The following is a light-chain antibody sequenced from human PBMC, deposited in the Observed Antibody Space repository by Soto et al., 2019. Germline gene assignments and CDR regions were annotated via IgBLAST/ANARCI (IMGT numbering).Light chain of an antibody. CDR2: SNN. Sequence: QPVLTQPPSASGTPGQRVTISCYGSSSNIESNTVSWYQHLPRTAPKLLIYSNNQRPSGVPDRFSGSKSGTSASLAISGLQSEDEADYYCAAWDDSLNGWVFGGGTKLTVL. CDR1: SSNIESNT. CDR3: AAWDDSLNGWV. V-gene: IGLV1-44*01. J-gene: IGLJ3*02.